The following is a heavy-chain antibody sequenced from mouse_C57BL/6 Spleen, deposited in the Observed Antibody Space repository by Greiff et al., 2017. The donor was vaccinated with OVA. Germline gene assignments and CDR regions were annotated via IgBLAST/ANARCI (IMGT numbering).Heavy chain of an antibody. D-gene: IGHD3-2*02. CDR2: ISYDGSN. CDR1: GYSITSGYY. J-gene: IGHJ3*01. Sequence: EVQLQESGPGLVKPSQSLSLTCSVTGYSITSGYYWNWIRQFPGNKLEWMGYISYDGSNNYNPSLKNRISITRDTSKNQFFLKLNSVTTEDTATYYCARVDSSGSWFAYWGQGTLVTVSA. CDR3: ARVDSSGSWFAY. V-gene: IGHV3-6*01.